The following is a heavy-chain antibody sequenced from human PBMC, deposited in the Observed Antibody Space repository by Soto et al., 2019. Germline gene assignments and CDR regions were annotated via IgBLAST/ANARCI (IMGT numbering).Heavy chain of an antibody. D-gene: IGHD3-10*01. J-gene: IGHJ4*02. CDR3: ARVDYYGSGTSITDY. CDR2: IYYSGST. Sequence: PSETLSLTCTVSGGSISSYYWSWIRQPPGKGLEWIGYIYYSGSTNYNPSLKSRVTISVDTSKNQFSLKLSSVTAADTAVYYCARVDYYGSGTSITDYWGQGTLVTVSS. V-gene: IGHV4-59*01. CDR1: GGSISSYY.